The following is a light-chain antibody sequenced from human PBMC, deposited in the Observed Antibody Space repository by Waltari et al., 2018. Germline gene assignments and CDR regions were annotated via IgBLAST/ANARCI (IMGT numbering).Light chain of an antibody. CDR2: GAS. J-gene: IGKJ4*01. V-gene: IGKV3-20*01. CDR3: QQYGSSPLT. CDR1: QSVSSSY. Sequence: EIVLTQSPGTLSLSPGESAPLSCMASQSVSSSYLAWYQQKPGQAPRRLRYGASSRATGIPDRFSGSGSGTDFTLTISRLEPEDSAVYYCQQYGSSPLTFGGGTKVEIK.